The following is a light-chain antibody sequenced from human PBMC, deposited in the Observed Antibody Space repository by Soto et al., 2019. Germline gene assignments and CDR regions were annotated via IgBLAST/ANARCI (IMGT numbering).Light chain of an antibody. CDR2: AAS. Sequence: DIQMTQSPSAMSASVGDRVTITCRASQGISNYLAWFHQKPGQVPKRLIYAASSLQSEVPSRISGNGSATTVTLTLSSLQPEDFATYYCLQHNSYPFTVGPGTKVDIK. J-gene: IGKJ3*01. CDR3: LQHNSYPFT. CDR1: QGISNY. V-gene: IGKV1-17*03.